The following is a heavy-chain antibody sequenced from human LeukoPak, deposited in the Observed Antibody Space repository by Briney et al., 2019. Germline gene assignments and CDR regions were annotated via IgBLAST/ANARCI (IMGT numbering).Heavy chain of an antibody. CDR2: IRSDGSTI. D-gene: IGHD3-9*01. Sequence: GGSLRLSCTASGFTFSSYEMNWVRQAPGKGLEWVSYIRSDGSTIFYADSVKGRFTISRDNAKNSLYLQMNSLRVEDTAFYYCAKDNNVGLRYFDWSLDVWGKGTTVTISS. V-gene: IGHV3-48*03. CDR3: AKDNNVGLRYFDWSLDV. J-gene: IGHJ6*04. CDR1: GFTFSSYE.